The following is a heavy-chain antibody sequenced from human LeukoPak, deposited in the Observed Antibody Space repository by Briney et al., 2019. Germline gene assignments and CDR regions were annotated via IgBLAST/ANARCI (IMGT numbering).Heavy chain of an antibody. Sequence: GRSLRLSCAASGFTFSSYGMHWVRQAPGEGLEWVAVIWYDGSNKYYADSVKGRFTISRDNSKNTLYLQMNSLRAEDTTVYYCAKEGVRITMVRGVIPTTNYYGMDVWGKGTTVTVSS. V-gene: IGHV3-33*06. CDR3: AKEGVRITMVRGVIPTTNYYGMDV. CDR2: IWYDGSNK. CDR1: GFTFSSYG. D-gene: IGHD3-10*01. J-gene: IGHJ6*04.